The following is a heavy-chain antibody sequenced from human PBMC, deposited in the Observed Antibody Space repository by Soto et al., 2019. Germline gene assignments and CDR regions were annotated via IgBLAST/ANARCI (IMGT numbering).Heavy chain of an antibody. CDR1: GFTFSSYA. J-gene: IGHJ4*02. D-gene: IGHD3-3*01. CDR2: ISGSGGST. CDR3: AKETSSDFWSGYHTFDY. V-gene: IGHV3-23*01. Sequence: GGSLRLSCAASGFTFSSYAMSWVRQAPGKGLEWVSAISGSGGSTYYADSVKGRFTISRDNSKNTLYLQMNSLRAEDTAVYYCAKETSSDFWSGYHTFDYWGQGTLVTVSS.